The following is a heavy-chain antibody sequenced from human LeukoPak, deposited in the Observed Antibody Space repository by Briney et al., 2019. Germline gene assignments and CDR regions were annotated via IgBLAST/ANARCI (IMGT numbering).Heavy chain of an antibody. V-gene: IGHV4-59*12. CDR1: GGSISIYH. CDR3: ARERSYSRQLGRGPRFDY. J-gene: IGHJ4*02. Sequence: SETLSLTCSVSGGSISIYHWTWIRQTPEKGLEWIGYIYYSGGTYYNPSLKSRVTISVDTSKNQFSLKLSSVTAADTAVYYCARERSYSRQLGRGPRFDYWGQGTLVTVSS. CDR2: IYYSGGT. D-gene: IGHD6-13*01.